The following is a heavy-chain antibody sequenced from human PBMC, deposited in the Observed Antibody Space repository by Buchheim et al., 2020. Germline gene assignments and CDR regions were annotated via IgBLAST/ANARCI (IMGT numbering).Heavy chain of an antibody. V-gene: IGHV4-34*01. J-gene: IGHJ4*02. CDR1: GGSFSGYY. CDR3: ARRIAEDIGSITAAGVGGLFDY. CDR2: INHSGST. D-gene: IGHD5/OR15-5a*01. Sequence: QVQLQQWGAGLLKPSETLSLTCAVYGGSFSGYYWSWIRQPPGKGLEWIGEINHSGSTNYNPSLKSRVTISVDTSKNQFSLKLSSVTAADTAVYYCARRIAEDIGSITAAGVGGLFDYWGQGTL.